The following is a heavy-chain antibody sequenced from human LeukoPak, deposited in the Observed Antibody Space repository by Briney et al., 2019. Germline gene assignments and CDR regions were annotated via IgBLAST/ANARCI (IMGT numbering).Heavy chain of an antibody. CDR2: IKQDGSEI. CDR3: ARCYASGSYGIDY. Sequence: PGGSLRLSCAASGFTFSSYWMHWVRQAPGKGLEWVATIKQDGSEIYYVDSVKGRFTISRDNAKNSLYLRMNSLRAEDTAIYYCARCYASGSYGIDYWGQGTLVTVSS. CDR1: GFTFSSYW. J-gene: IGHJ4*02. D-gene: IGHD3-10*01. V-gene: IGHV3-7*01.